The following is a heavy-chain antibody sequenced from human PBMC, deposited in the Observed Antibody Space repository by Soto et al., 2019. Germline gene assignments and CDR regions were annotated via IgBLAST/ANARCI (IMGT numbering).Heavy chain of an antibody. J-gene: IGHJ5*02. Sequence: SETLSLTCAVYGGSFSGYYWSWIRQPPGKGLEWIGEINHSGSTNYNPSLKSRVTISVDTSKNQFSLKLSSVTAADTAVYYCAREDGSSGWYQPYNWFDPWGQGTLVTVSS. CDR3: AREDGSSGWYQPYNWFDP. CDR2: INHSGST. D-gene: IGHD6-19*01. V-gene: IGHV4-34*01. CDR1: GGSFSGYY.